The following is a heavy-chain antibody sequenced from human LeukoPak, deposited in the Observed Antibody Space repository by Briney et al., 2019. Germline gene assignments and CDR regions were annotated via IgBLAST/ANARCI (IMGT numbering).Heavy chain of an antibody. CDR3: ATTAPIYRYSGSYSA. CDR1: GYSFTSYW. D-gene: IGHD1-26*01. Sequence: RGESLKISCKGSGYSFTSYWIGWVRQMPGKGLEWMGIIYPGDSDTRYSPSFQGQVTISADKTISTAYLQWSSLKASDTAMYYCATTAPIYRYSGSYSAWGQGTLVTVSS. CDR2: IYPGDSDT. J-gene: IGHJ4*02. V-gene: IGHV5-51*01.